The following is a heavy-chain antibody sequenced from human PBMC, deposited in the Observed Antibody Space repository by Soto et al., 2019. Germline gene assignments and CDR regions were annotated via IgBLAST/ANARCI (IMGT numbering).Heavy chain of an antibody. V-gene: IGHV3-48*03. Sequence: EVQLVESGGGLVQPGGSLRLSCAASGFTFSSYEMNWVRQAPGKGLEWVSYISSSGSTIYYADSVKGRFTISRDNAKNSLYLQMNSLRAEDTAVYYCARDLLLSEEPAATHNNTHNWFDPWGQGTLVTVSS. CDR3: ARDLLLSEEPAATHNNTHNWFDP. J-gene: IGHJ5*02. CDR2: ISSSGSTI. CDR1: GFTFSSYE. D-gene: IGHD2-15*01.